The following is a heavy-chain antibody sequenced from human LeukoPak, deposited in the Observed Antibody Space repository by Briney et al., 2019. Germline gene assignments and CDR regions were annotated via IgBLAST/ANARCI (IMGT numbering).Heavy chain of an antibody. CDR1: GASISYGNYY. CDR2: IYTSGTT. CDR3: VRTYYDTEEAWD. V-gene: IGHV4-61*02. J-gene: IGHJ4*02. D-gene: IGHD3-22*01. Sequence: SQTLSLTCTVSGASISYGNYYWNWIRQPAGKGLEWIGRIYTSGTTNYNPSLKSRVTISIDTSKTQFSLSLSSVTAADTALYYCVRTYYDTEEAWDCGQGTLVTVSS.